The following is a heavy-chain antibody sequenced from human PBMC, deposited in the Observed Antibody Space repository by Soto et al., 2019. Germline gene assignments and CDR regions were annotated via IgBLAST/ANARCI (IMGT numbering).Heavy chain of an antibody. CDR3: ARIGDPRGNGHNWFDP. CDR1: GFSLSNARMG. D-gene: IGHD3-10*01. Sequence: QVTLKESGPVLAKSAETLTLTCTVSGFSLSNARMGVSWIRQPPGKALEWLAHIFSNDEKSYSTSLKSRLTISQDTSKSQVVLTMTNMDPVDTATYYCARIGDPRGNGHNWFDPWGQGTRVTVSS. CDR2: IFSNDEK. V-gene: IGHV2-26*01. J-gene: IGHJ5*02.